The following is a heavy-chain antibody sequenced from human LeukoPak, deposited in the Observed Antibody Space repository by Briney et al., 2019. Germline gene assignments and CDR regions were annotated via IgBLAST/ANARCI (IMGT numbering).Heavy chain of an antibody. V-gene: IGHV3-23*01. CDR1: GFXFSSYA. D-gene: IGHD3-10*01. CDR3: AKRASGSGTSLYYSDY. J-gene: IGHJ4*02. Sequence: GGSLRLSCAASGFXFSSYAISWVRQAPGKGLEWVSVISNSGGSTFYADSVKGRFTISRDNSKNTLYLQMNSLRAEDTAVYYCAKRASGSGTSLYYSDYWGQGTLVTVSS. CDR2: ISNSGGST.